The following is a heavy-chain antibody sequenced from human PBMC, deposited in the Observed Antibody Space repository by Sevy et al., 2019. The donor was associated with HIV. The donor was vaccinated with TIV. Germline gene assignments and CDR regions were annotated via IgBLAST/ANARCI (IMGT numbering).Heavy chain of an antibody. Sequence: GGSLRLSCAASGFTFSSYGMHWVRQAPGKGLEWVAVISYDGSNKYYADSVKGRFTISRDNSKNTLYLQMNSLRAEDTAVYYCAKAAEAGTIEHWFDPWGQGTLVTVSS. V-gene: IGHV3-30*18. CDR1: GFTFSSYG. D-gene: IGHD6-13*01. CDR2: ISYDGSNK. CDR3: AKAAEAGTIEHWFDP. J-gene: IGHJ5*02.